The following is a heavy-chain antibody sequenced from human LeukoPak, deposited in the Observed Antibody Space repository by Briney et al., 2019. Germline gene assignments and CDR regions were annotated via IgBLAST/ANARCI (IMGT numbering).Heavy chain of an antibody. D-gene: IGHD1-26*01. CDR2: IYYSGST. CDR1: GGSISSSGYY. J-gene: IGHJ5*02. V-gene: IGHV4-39*01. Sequence: SETLSLTCTVSGGSISSSGYYWGWIRQPPGTGLEWIASIYYSGSTYYNPSLKSRVTISVDTSKNQLSLKLSSLTAADTAVYYCARQEYSGSYYGLSWFDPWGQGTLVTVSS. CDR3: ARQEYSGSYYGLSWFDP.